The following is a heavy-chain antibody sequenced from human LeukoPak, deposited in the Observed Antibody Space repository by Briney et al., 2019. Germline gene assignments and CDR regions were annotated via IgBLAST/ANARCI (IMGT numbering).Heavy chain of an antibody. CDR3: ARAVGWFGELFGYFDY. CDR2: ISSGSTI. Sequence: PGGSLRLSCAASGFTFSDYYMSWIRQAPGKGLEWVSYISSGSTIYYADSVKGRFTISRDNAKNSLYLQMNSLRAEDTAVYYCARAVGWFGELFGYFDYWGQGTLVTVSS. CDR1: GFTFSDYY. D-gene: IGHD3-10*01. J-gene: IGHJ4*02. V-gene: IGHV3-11*01.